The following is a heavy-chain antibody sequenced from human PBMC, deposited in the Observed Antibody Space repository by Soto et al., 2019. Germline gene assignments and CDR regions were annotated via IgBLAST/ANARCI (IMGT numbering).Heavy chain of an antibody. D-gene: IGHD3-22*01. Sequence: QVHLLLQSGAEVKKPGSSVKVSCKASGGTPSNSAISWVRQAPGQGLEWMGGIIPVFGLVKYAQNFQGRVTITVDESTNTAYMELSRLRPEDTAVYYCAGGRIVVVGCRAYDGMDVWGQGTTVTVSS. CDR3: AGGRIVVVGCRAYDGMDV. J-gene: IGHJ6*02. CDR1: GGTPSNSA. V-gene: IGHV1-69*01. CDR2: IIPVFGLV.